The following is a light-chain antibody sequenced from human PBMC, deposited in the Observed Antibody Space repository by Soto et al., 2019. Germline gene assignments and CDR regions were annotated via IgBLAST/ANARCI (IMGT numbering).Light chain of an antibody. CDR2: GAS. V-gene: IGKV3-20*01. Sequence: EIVLTQSPATLSSSPGERATLSCRASQSVSSTYLAWYQQKPGQAPRLLIYGASSRATGIPDRFSGSGSGTDFTLTISRLEPEDFAVYYCQQYETFGQGTKVDIK. J-gene: IGKJ2*01. CDR1: QSVSSTY. CDR3: QQYET.